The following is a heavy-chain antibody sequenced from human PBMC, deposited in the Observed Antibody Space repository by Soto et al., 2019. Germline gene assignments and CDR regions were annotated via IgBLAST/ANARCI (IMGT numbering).Heavy chain of an antibody. V-gene: IGHV5-10-1*01. CDR1: GYSFTNYW. CDR2: IDPSDPSS. Sequence: ELLKVSFNGAGYSFTNYWIRWVRQMPGKGLEWMGKIDPSDPSSDYSPSFRGHVTISVDKSISTAYLQWSRLKASDTAIYFCARQKTARVRSYYYGMDFWGQGTTVTVSS. J-gene: IGHJ6*02. D-gene: IGHD5-18*01. CDR3: ARQKTARVRSYYYGMDF.